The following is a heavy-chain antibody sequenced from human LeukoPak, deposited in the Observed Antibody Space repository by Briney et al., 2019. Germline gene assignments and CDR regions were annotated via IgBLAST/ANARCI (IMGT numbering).Heavy chain of an antibody. CDR3: ARASTLEPRIVGASGAFDV. J-gene: IGHJ3*01. CDR1: GYTFTSYD. D-gene: IGHD1-26*01. CDR2: MNPNSGNT. Sequence: ASVKVSCKASGYTFTSYDINWVRQATGQGLEWMGWMNPNSGNTGYAQKFQGRVTMTRNTSISTAYMELSSLRSEDTAVYYCARASTLEPRIVGASGAFDVRGQGTMVTVSS. V-gene: IGHV1-8*01.